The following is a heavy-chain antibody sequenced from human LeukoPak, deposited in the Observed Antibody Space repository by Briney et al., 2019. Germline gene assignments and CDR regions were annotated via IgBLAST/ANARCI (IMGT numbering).Heavy chain of an antibody. CDR2: LYYSGST. J-gene: IGHJ4*02. D-gene: IGHD2-2*01. Sequence: SETLSLTCTVSGGSITNNNYYWDWIRQPPGKGLEWIGDLYYSGSTHYNPSLKSRVTLSVDTAKNQFSLKLSSVTAADTAVYYCARTYSSTWTGLYFDHWGQGTLVTVSS. CDR1: GGSITNNNYY. CDR3: ARTYSSTWTGLYFDH. V-gene: IGHV4-39*01.